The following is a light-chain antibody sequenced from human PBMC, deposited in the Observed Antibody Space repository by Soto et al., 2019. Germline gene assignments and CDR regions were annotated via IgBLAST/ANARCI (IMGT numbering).Light chain of an antibody. CDR3: QQRSSWPPIT. CDR1: QSVSGSY. J-gene: IGKJ5*01. V-gene: IGKV3-11*01. Sequence: IVLTQSPGTLSLSPGERATLSCRASQSVSGSYLAWYQQKPGQAPRLLIYDVSNRATGIPARFSGSGSGTDFTPTISSLEPEDFAVYYCQQRSSWPPITFGQGTRLEI. CDR2: DVS.